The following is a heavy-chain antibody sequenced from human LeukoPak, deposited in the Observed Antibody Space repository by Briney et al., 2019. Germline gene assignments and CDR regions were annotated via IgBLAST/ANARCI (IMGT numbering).Heavy chain of an antibody. CDR3: ARGYCSGGTCYLFDY. V-gene: IGHV3-11*04. D-gene: IGHD2-15*01. Sequence: GGSLRLSCAASGFTFSDSHMSWIRQAPGKGLEWISYISSSGGTIYYADSVKGRFSISRDNAKNSLYLQMNSLRAEDTAVYYCARGYCSGGTCYLFDYWGQGTLVTVSS. J-gene: IGHJ4*02. CDR1: GFTFSDSH. CDR2: ISSSGGTI.